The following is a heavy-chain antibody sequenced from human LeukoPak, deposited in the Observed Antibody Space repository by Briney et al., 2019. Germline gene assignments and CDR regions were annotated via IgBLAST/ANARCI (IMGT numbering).Heavy chain of an antibody. CDR3: ARGNDYGDYIGIYFDY. V-gene: IGHV3-7*01. D-gene: IGHD4-17*01. CDR2: IKRDESEK. Sequence: GGSLRLSCEVSGFTFDDHAINWVGQAPGKGLEWVANIKRDESEKYYVDSVKGRFTISRDNAKSSLYLQMNSLRAEDTAVYYCARGNDYGDYIGIYFDYWGQGTLVTVSS. CDR1: GFTFDDHA. J-gene: IGHJ4*02.